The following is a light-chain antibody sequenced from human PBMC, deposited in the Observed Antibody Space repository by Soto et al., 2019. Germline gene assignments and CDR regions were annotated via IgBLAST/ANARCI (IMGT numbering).Light chain of an antibody. CDR3: ETWDSNTHTV. Sequence: QSVLTQSYSASASLGSSVKLTCTLSSGHSTYTIAWHQQQPGKAPRYLMKIERSGSYNKGSGVPDRFSGSSSGADRYLTISNLQSEDEADYYCETWDSNTHTVFGGGTKLTVL. J-gene: IGLJ7*01. CDR2: IERSGSY. V-gene: IGLV4-60*03. CDR1: SGHSTYT.